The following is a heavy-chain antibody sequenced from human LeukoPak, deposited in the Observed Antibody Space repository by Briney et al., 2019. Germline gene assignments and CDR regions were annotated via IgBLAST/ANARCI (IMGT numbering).Heavy chain of an antibody. CDR2: VAHDEKTI. D-gene: IGHD1-26*01. Sequence: GGSLRLSCVASGFTFTGHSMHWVRQAPGKGLEWVAVVAHDEKTIFYADSLKGRFSVSRDNSKNTVYLQMNSLRAEDTAVYYCARDPYSGSYGNYYYYFMDVWGKGTTVTISS. CDR3: ARDPYSGSYGNYYYYFMDV. V-gene: IGHV3-30*04. J-gene: IGHJ6*03. CDR1: GFTFTGHS.